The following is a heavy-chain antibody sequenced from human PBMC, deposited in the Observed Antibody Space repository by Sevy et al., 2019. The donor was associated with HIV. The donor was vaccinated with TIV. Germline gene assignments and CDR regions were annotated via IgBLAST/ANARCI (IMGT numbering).Heavy chain of an antibody. CDR3: ARAMTTVTAFDY. CDR2: ISYDGSNK. Sequence: GSLRLSCAASGFTFSSYAMHWVRQAPGKGLEWVAVISYDGSNKYYADSVKGRFTISRDNSKNTLYLQMNSLRAEDTAVYSCARAMTTVTAFDYWGQGTLVTVSS. D-gene: IGHD4-17*01. CDR1: GFTFSSYA. J-gene: IGHJ4*02. V-gene: IGHV3-30-3*01.